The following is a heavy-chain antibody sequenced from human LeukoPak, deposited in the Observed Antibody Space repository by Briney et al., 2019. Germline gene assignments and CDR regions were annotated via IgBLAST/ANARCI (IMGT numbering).Heavy chain of an antibody. CDR1: GGTFSSYA. Sequence: ASVKVSCKASGGTFSSYAISWVRQAPGQGLEWMGGIIPIFGTANYAQKFQGRVTITADESTSTAYMELSSLRSEDTAVYYCARVITIFGVVNYYYGMDVWGQGTTVTASS. V-gene: IGHV1-69*13. D-gene: IGHD3-3*01. CDR3: ARVITIFGVVNYYYGMDV. J-gene: IGHJ6*02. CDR2: IIPIFGTA.